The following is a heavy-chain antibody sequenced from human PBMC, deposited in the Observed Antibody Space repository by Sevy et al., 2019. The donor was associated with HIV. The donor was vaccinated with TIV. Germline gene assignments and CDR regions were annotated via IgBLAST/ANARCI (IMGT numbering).Heavy chain of an antibody. CDR3: AKRVAGALAALDI. V-gene: IGHV3-7*03. CDR2: IKQDGSEK. D-gene: IGHD3-10*01. J-gene: IGHJ3*02. Sequence: GGSLRLSCAASGFTFNNYWMSWVRQAPGRGLEWVANIKQDGSEKYNVDSVKGRFTISRDNAKNSMYLQMNSLRAEDTAVYFCAKRVAGALAALDIWGQGTMVTVSS. CDR1: GFTFNNYW.